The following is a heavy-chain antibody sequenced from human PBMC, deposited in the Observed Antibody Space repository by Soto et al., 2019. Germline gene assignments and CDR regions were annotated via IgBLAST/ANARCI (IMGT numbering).Heavy chain of an antibody. J-gene: IGHJ4*02. V-gene: IGHV1-3*01. CDR3: ARDVLYYDFWSGYYTPYDY. D-gene: IGHD3-3*01. Sequence: ASVKVSCKDSGYTLTSYAMHWVRQAPGQRLEWMGWINAGNGNTKYSQKFQGRVTITRDTSASTAYMELSSLRSEDTAVYYCARDVLYYDFWSGYYTPYDYWGQGTLVTVSS. CDR2: INAGNGNT. CDR1: GYTLTSYA.